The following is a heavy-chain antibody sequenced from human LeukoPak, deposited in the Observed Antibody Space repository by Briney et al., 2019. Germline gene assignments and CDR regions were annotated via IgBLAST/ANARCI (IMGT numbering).Heavy chain of an antibody. CDR2: IYYSGST. CDR3: ARASPIYYDSSGYYYAATNNWFDP. D-gene: IGHD3-22*01. Sequence: PSQTLSLTCTVSSGSISSSGYYCSWIRQHPGKGLEWIGCIYYSGSTYYNPSLKSRVTISVDTSKNQFSLKLSSVTAADTAVYYCARASPIYYDSSGYYYAATNNWFDPWGQGTLVTVSS. J-gene: IGHJ5*02. CDR1: SGSISSSGYY. V-gene: IGHV4-31*03.